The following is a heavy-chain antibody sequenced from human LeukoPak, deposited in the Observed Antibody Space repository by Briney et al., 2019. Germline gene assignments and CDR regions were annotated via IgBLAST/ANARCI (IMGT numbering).Heavy chain of an antibody. CDR3: ARLVGATLSWFDP. J-gene: IGHJ5*02. Sequence: SETLSLTCTVSGGSISSYYWSWIRQPPGKGLEWIGYIYYSGSTNYNPSLKSRVTISVDTSKNQFSLKLSSVTAADTAVYYCARLVGATLSWFDPWGQGTLVTVSS. CDR2: IYYSGST. CDR1: GGSISSYY. V-gene: IGHV4-59*01. D-gene: IGHD1-26*01.